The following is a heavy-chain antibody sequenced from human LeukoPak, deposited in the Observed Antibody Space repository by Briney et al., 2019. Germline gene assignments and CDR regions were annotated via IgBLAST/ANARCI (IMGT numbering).Heavy chain of an antibody. CDR1: GFTFSSYG. V-gene: IGHV3-33*01. CDR3: ARDYYGSGSYYNAMGY. Sequence: SGGSLRLSCAASGFTFSSYGMHWVRQAPGKGLEWVAVIWYDGSNKYYADSVKGRFTISRDNSKNTLYLQMNSLRAEDTAVYYCARDYYGSGSYYNAMGYWGQGTLVTVSS. J-gene: IGHJ4*02. CDR2: IWYDGSNK. D-gene: IGHD3-10*01.